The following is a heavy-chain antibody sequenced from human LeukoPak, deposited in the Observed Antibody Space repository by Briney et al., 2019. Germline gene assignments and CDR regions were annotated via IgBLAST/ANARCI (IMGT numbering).Heavy chain of an antibody. CDR3: ARVGGTIVVRGVIPRLNWFGP. Sequence: SETLSLTCAVYGGSFSGYYWSWIRQPPGKGLEWIGEINHSGSTNYNPSLKSRVTISVDTSKNQFSLKLSSVTAADTAVYYCARVGGTIVVRGVIPRLNWFGPWGQGTLVTVSS. D-gene: IGHD3-10*01. CDR2: INHSGST. V-gene: IGHV4-34*01. CDR1: GGSFSGYY. J-gene: IGHJ5*02.